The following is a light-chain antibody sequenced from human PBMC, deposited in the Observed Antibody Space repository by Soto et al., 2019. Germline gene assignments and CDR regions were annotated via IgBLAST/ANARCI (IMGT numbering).Light chain of an antibody. J-gene: IGLJ1*01. Sequence: PISCTGTSSDVGGYNRVSWYQQPPGKAPKLLMYDVSNRPPGGSTRFSGSKSGNTASLTISGLQAEDEADYYCTSYATGSAYVFRPGTKVTVL. CDR2: DVS. CDR1: SSDVGGYNR. V-gene: IGLV2-14*04. CDR3: TSYATGSAYV.